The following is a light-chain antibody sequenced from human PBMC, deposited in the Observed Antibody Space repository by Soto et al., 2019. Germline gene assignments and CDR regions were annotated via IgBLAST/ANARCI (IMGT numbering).Light chain of an antibody. V-gene: IGKV3D-15*01. CDR3: QQYNNWPIT. J-gene: IGKJ5*01. CDR2: GAS. Sequence: EIVLTQSPDTLSVSPGERATLSCRASQTVGSNLAWYQQKPGQAHRLLIYGASTRASDTPARFSGSGSVTEFALTISSLQSEDFAVYYCQQYNNWPITFGQGTRLEIK. CDR1: QTVGSN.